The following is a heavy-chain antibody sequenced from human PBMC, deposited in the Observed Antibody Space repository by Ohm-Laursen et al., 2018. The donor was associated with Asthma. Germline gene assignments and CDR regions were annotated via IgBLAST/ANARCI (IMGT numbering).Heavy chain of an antibody. J-gene: IGHJ6*02. CDR2: IKHDGSET. Sequence: SLRLSRAASGFSFSGHWMSWVRQAPGKGLEWVANIKHDGSETYYVDSVKGRFTISRDNAKNSVYLQMNSLRAEDTAVFYCTRFHYSGLDVWGQGTTVTVSS. V-gene: IGHV3-7*01. CDR3: TRFHYSGLDV. CDR1: GFSFSGHW.